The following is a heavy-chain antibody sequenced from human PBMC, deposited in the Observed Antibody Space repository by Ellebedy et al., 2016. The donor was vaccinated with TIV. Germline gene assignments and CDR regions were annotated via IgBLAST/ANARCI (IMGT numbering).Heavy chain of an antibody. V-gene: IGHV3-7*03. CDR2: IKQDGSEK. CDR3: ARSRGVSY. CDR1: GFTFSNAW. Sequence: GESLKISCAASGFTFSNAWMTWVRQAPGKGPECVANIKQDGSEKYYVDSVKGRFTISRDNAKNSLYLQMNSLRAEDTAVYFCARSRGVSYWGQGTLVTVSS. D-gene: IGHD2-8*01. J-gene: IGHJ4*02.